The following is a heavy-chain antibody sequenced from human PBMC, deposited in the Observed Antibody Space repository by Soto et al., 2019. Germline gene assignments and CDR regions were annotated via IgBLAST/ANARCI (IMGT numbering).Heavy chain of an antibody. CDR1: GFTFSNYA. Sequence: EVQLLESGGGLVQPGGSLRLSCAASGFTFSNYAMTWVRQAPGKGLEWVSHISASGHSRYYADSVKGRFTISRDNSKNTLFLQMNSLRAEDTAVYYCATVPSSGSSGWYYFDYWGQGTLVTVSS. J-gene: IGHJ4*02. V-gene: IGHV3-23*01. CDR3: ATVPSSGSSGWYYFDY. D-gene: IGHD6-19*01. CDR2: ISASGHSR.